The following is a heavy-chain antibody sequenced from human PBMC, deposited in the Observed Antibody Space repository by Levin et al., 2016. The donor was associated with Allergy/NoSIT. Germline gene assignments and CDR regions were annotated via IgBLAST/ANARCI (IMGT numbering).Heavy chain of an antibody. CDR1: GYTFTSYY. V-gene: IGHV1-46*01. D-gene: IGHD3-22*01. CDR3: ARDTSYDSSGYYSPPVYYYYYGMDV. J-gene: IGHJ6*02. Sequence: ASVKVSCKASGYTFTSYYMHWVRQAPGQGLEWMGIINPSGGSTSYAQKFQGRVTMTRDTSTSTVYMELSSLRSEDTAVYYCARDTSYDSSGYYSPPVYYYYYGMDVWGQGTTVTVSS. CDR2: INPSGGST.